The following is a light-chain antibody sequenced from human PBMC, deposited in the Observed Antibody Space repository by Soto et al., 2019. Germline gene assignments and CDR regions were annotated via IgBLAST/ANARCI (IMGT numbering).Light chain of an antibody. CDR2: KAS. J-gene: IGKJ4*01. CDR3: QHYNSYPLT. Sequence: DIPMTQSPSTLSASVGDRVIITCRASQSISSWLAWYQQKPGKAPKVLIYKASSLESGVPSRFSGSGSGTEFTLTISSLQPDDFATYYCQHYNSYPLTFGGGTKVEIK. V-gene: IGKV1-5*03. CDR1: QSISSW.